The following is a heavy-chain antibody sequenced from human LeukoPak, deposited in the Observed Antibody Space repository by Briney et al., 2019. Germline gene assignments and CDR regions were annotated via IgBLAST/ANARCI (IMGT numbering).Heavy chain of an antibody. V-gene: IGHV1-2*02. Sequence: ASLKVSCKASGYTFTDYYLHWVRQAPGQGLEWMGWINPNSGGTNYARKFQGGFTMTRDTSISTAYMELGSLRSDDTAVYYCARDAGSSGWTRFDYWGQGTLVTVSS. CDR2: INPNSGGT. D-gene: IGHD6-19*01. J-gene: IGHJ4*02. CDR1: GYTFTDYY. CDR3: ARDAGSSGWTRFDY.